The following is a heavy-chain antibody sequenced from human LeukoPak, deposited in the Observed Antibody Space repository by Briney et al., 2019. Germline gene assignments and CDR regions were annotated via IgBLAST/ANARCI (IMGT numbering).Heavy chain of an antibody. Sequence: GGSLRLSCAASGFTFSSYWMSWVRQAPGKGLEWVANIKQDGSEKYYVDSVEGRFTISRDNAKNSLYLQMNSLRAEDTAVYYCAREGAYGSGSYSDYFDYWGQGTLVTVSS. CDR1: GFTFSSYW. CDR2: IKQDGSEK. V-gene: IGHV3-7*01. D-gene: IGHD3-10*01. CDR3: AREGAYGSGSYSDYFDY. J-gene: IGHJ4*02.